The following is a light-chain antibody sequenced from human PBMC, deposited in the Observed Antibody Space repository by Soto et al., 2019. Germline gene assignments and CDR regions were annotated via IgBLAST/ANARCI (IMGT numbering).Light chain of an antibody. J-gene: IGKJ1*01. CDR1: QSVSSSY. CDR2: GAS. CDR3: QQYGSSFWT. V-gene: IGKV3-20*01. Sequence: EIVLTQSPGTRSLYPGERATLSCWASQSVSSSYLAWYQQKPGQAPRLLIYGASSRATGIPDRFSGSGSGTDFTLTISRLETEDFAVYYCQQYGSSFWTFGQGTKGDIK.